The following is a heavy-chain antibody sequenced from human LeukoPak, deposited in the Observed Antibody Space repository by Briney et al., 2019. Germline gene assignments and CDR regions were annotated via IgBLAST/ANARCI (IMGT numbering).Heavy chain of an antibody. D-gene: IGHD3-22*01. J-gene: IGHJ4*02. CDR1: GDSISSYY. CDR2: IYTSGGT. CDR3: ARGLNYYDSSGPGGY. V-gene: IGHV4-4*07. Sequence: SETLSLTCTVSGDSISSYYWSWIRQPAGKGLQWIGRIYTSGGTNYNPSLKSRVTISVDTSKNQFSLKLSSVTAADTAVYYCARGLNYYDSSGPGGYWGQGTLVTVSS.